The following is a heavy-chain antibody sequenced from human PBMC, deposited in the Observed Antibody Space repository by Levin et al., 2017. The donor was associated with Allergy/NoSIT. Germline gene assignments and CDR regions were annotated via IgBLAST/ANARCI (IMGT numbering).Heavy chain of an antibody. V-gene: IGHV1-69*13. J-gene: IGHJ6*02. D-gene: IGHD3-3*01. CDR3: AREIYRTIFGVVITNGMDV. Sequence: SVKVSCKASGGTFSSYAISWVRQAPGQGLEWMGGIIPIFGTANYAQKFQGRVTITADESTSTAYMELSSLRSEDTAVYYCAREIYRTIFGVVITNGMDVWGQGTTVTVSS. CDR1: GGTFSSYA. CDR2: IIPIFGTA.